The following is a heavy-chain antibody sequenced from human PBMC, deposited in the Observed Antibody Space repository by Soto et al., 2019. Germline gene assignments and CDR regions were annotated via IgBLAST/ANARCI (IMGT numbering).Heavy chain of an antibody. D-gene: IGHD5-12*01. CDR1: GFTFNSYG. CDR3: ARDHHRYSGYDYVDY. CDR2: ISHDGSKT. V-gene: IGHV3-30*03. Sequence: GGSLRLSCAASGFTFNSYGVHWVRQAPGKGLEWVAVISHDGSKTNYADSVKGRFTISRDNAKNSLYLQMNSLRADDTAVYYCARDHHRYSGYDYVDYWGQGTLVTVSS. J-gene: IGHJ4*02.